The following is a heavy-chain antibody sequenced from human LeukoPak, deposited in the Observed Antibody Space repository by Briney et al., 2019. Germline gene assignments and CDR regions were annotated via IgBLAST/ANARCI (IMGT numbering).Heavy chain of an antibody. Sequence: PGGSLRLSCAASGFTFDEYAIHWVRQAPGKGLEWVSGISWNSDVIGYADSLKGRFTISRDNAKNTLYLQMNSLRAEDTAVYYCAKAGPYSSSWYGYWGQGTLVTVSS. CDR3: AKAGPYSSSWYGY. CDR1: GFTFDEYA. D-gene: IGHD6-13*01. CDR2: ISWNSDVI. V-gene: IGHV3-9*01. J-gene: IGHJ4*02.